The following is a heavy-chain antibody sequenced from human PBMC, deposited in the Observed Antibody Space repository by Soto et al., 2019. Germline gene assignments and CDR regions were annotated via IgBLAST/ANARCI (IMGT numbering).Heavy chain of an antibody. V-gene: IGHV3-15*07. CDR2: VKSKSVGGTT. J-gene: IGHJ4*02. CDR1: GFSFNNAS. D-gene: IGHD2-2*01. Sequence: GGSLRLSCAATGFSFNNASQNWVRQAAGKGLEWVGRVKSKSVGGTTDYVAPVKGRFTISRDDSRNTLYLQMNNLKTEDTAIYYCTTDYCISTTCHLNYWGQGT. CDR3: TTDYCISTTCHLNY.